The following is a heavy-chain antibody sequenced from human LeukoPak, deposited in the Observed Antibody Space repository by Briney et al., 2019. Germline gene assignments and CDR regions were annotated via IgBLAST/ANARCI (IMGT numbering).Heavy chain of an antibody. CDR1: GFIFNNYG. CDR3: AKGSSGYFVDL. V-gene: IGHV3-23*01. D-gene: IGHD3-22*01. CDR2: ISNDGGGA. J-gene: IGHJ5*02. Sequence: GGSLRLSCAASGFIFNNYGLIWVRQAPGKGLEWVSAISNDGGGANYADFVQGRFTISRDNSKNTLFLQMNSLRAEDTALYYCAKGSSGYFVDLWGQGTLVTVSS.